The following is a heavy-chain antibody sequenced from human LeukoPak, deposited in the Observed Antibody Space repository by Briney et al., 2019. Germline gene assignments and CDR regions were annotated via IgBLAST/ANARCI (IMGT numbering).Heavy chain of an antibody. D-gene: IGHD2-21*01. J-gene: IGHJ3*01. CDR3: ARHPRGDERNAPDCCDF. CDR2: IYYSGTT. Sequence: PSETLSLTCTASGGSFSNFYWSGIRQPPGKGLEWLGFIYYSGTTNYNPSLKSRVSMSVETPKNQFSLKLTSLTAADTAVYYCARHPRGDERNAPDCCDFWGQGTTVTVSS. CDR1: GGSFSNFY. V-gene: IGHV4-59*08.